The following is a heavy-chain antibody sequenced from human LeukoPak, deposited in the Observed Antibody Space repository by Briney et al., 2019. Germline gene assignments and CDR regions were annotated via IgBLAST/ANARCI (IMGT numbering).Heavy chain of an antibody. V-gene: IGHV3-11*06. D-gene: IGHD1-14*01. J-gene: IGHJ4*02. CDR3: ARVYFGRGVAPHNRNREDY. Sequence: PGGSLRLSCAASGFTFSDYYMSWIRQAPGKGLEWVSYISSSSSYTNYADSVKGRFTISRDNAKNSLYLQMNSLRAEDTAVYYCARVYFGRGVAPHNRNREDYWGQGTLVTVSS. CDR1: GFTFSDYY. CDR2: ISSSSSYT.